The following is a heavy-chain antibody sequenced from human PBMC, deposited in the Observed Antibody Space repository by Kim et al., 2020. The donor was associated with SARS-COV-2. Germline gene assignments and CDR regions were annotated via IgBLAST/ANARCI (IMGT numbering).Heavy chain of an antibody. V-gene: IGHV4-4*02. Sequence: SETLSLTCAVSGGSFSSSTWWSWVRQPPGKGLEWIGVIYHSGSTNYNPSLKSRVTISVDNSKNPVSLKLSSVTAADTAVYYCARGGGAGTIRPISFDYWGQGTLVTVSS. CDR3: ARGGGAGTIRPISFDY. CDR1: GGSFSSSTW. D-gene: IGHD6-19*01. CDR2: IYHSGST. J-gene: IGHJ4*02.